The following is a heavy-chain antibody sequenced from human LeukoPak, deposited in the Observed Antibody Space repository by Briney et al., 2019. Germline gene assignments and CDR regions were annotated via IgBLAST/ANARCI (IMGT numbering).Heavy chain of an antibody. CDR2: IIPIFGTA. D-gene: IGHD2-2*01. CDR3: AGHQLGSYYYYMDV. V-gene: IGHV1-69*13. Sequence: SVKVSCKASGYTFTSYYMHWVRQAPGQGLEWMGGIIPIFGTANYAQKFQGRVTITADESTSTAYMELSSLRSEDTAVYYCAGHQLGSYYYYMDVWGKGTTVTVSS. CDR1: GYTFTSYY. J-gene: IGHJ6*03.